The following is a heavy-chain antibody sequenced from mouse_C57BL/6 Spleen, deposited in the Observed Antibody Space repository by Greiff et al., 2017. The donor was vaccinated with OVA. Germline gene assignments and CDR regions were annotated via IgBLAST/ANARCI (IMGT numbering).Heavy chain of an antibody. CDR1: GYTLTRYW. D-gene: IGHD2-2*01. J-gene: IGHJ1*03. CDR2: IDPNSGGT. V-gene: IGHV1-72*01. Sequence: QVQLKQPGAELVKPGASVKLSCKASGYTLTRYWMPWGKQRPGRGLEWIGRIDPNSGGTKYNEKFKSKATLTVGKPSSTAYMQLSSLTSEDSAVYYCARRDFYYGYDYWYFDVWGTGTTVTVSS. CDR3: ARRDFYYGYDYWYFDV.